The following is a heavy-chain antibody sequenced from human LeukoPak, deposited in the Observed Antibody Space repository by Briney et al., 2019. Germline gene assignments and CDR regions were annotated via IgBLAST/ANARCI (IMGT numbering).Heavy chain of an antibody. Sequence: PSETLSLTCAVYGGSSSGYYWSWIRQPPGKGLEWIGEINHSGSTNYNPSLKSRVTISVDTSKNQFSLKPSSVTAADTAVYYCARPKTTVAEYFQHWGQGTLVTVSS. CDR2: INHSGST. CDR3: ARPKTTVAEYFQH. D-gene: IGHD2/OR15-2a*01. J-gene: IGHJ1*01. CDR1: GGSSSGYY. V-gene: IGHV4-34*01.